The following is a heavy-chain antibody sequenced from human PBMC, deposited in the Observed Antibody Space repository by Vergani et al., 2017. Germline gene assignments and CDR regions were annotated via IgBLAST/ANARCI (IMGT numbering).Heavy chain of an antibody. CDR3: ARGNTAMVSGEDV. Sequence: QVQLQESGPGLLKPSETLSLTCAVYGGSFSGYYWSWIRQPPGKGLEWIGEINHSGSTNYTPSLKSRVTISVDTSKNQFSLKLSSVTAADTAVYYCARGNTAMVSGEDVWGKGTTVTVSS. CDR2: INHSGST. CDR1: GGSFSGYY. D-gene: IGHD5-18*01. V-gene: IGHV4-34*01. J-gene: IGHJ6*04.